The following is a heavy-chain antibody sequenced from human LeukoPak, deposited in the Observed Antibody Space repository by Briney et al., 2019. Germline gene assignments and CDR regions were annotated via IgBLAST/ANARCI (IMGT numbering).Heavy chain of an antibody. Sequence: GGSLRLSCAASGFTFSSYAMSWVRQAPGKRLEWVSAISGIGSSTYYADSVKGRFTISRDNSKNTLYLQVNSLRAEDTAVYYCAKARHYDVWSGEGNFDYWGQGTLVTVSS. D-gene: IGHD3-3*01. V-gene: IGHV3-23*01. J-gene: IGHJ4*02. CDR2: ISGIGSST. CDR3: AKARHYDVWSGEGNFDY. CDR1: GFTFSSYA.